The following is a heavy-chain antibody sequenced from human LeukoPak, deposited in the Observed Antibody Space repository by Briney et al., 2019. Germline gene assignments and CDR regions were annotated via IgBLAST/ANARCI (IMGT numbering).Heavy chain of an antibody. D-gene: IGHD6-6*01. V-gene: IGHV3-48*01. CDR1: GFTFSSYT. CDR3: ARGPNVYGNSSGLIRDYYYYMDV. J-gene: IGHJ6*03. CDR2: ISTSSDAV. Sequence: GGSLRLSCAASGFTFSSYTMNWVRQAPGKGLEWVSYISTSSDAVYYADSVKGRFTISRDNAKNSLYLQMNSLRAEDTAVYSCARGPNVYGNSSGLIRDYYYYMDVWGKGSTVTVSS.